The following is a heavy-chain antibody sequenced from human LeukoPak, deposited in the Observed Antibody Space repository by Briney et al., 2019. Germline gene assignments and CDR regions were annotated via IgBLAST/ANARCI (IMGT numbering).Heavy chain of an antibody. J-gene: IGHJ4*02. V-gene: IGHV4-34*01. D-gene: IGHD2-2*01. CDR1: GVSFSGYY. Sequence: SETLSLTCAVYGVSFSGYYWSWIRQPPGKGLEWIGEINHSGSTNYNPSLKSRVTISVDTSKNQFSLKLSSVTAADTAVYYCARGPILVVVPAADITGKTPYDYWGQGTLVTVSS. CDR2: INHSGST. CDR3: ARGPILVVVPAADITGKTPYDY.